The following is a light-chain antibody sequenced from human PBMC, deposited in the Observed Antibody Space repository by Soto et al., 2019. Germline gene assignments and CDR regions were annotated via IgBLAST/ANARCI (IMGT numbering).Light chain of an antibody. CDR2: EVN. J-gene: IGLJ1*01. CDR3: SSYAGSNNLDV. CDR1: SSDVGGFDY. V-gene: IGLV2-8*01. Sequence: QSALTQPPSASGSPGQSFGISCTGTSSDVGGFDYVSWYQQHPGKAPKLIIYEVNKRPSGVPDRFSGSKSGNTASLTVSGLQAEDEADYSCSSYAGSNNLDVFGTGTKVTVL.